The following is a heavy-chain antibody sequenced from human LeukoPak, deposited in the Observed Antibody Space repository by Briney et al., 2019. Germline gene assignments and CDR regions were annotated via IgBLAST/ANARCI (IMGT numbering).Heavy chain of an antibody. CDR1: GFTFSSYG. V-gene: IGHV3-23*01. Sequence: GGTLRLSCAASGFTFSSYGMSWVRQAPGKGLEWVSAISGSGGSTYYADSVKGRFTISRDNSKNTLYLQMNSLRAEDTAVYYCAKDHSNALLRFGEVIRKTRDGYFDYWGQGTLVTVSS. D-gene: IGHD3-10*01. J-gene: IGHJ4*02. CDR2: ISGSGGST. CDR3: AKDHSNALLRFGEVIRKTRDGYFDY.